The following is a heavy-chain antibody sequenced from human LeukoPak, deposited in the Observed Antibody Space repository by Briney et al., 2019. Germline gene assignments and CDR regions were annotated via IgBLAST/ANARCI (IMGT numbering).Heavy chain of an antibody. CDR3: ATGTDSRKVGY. V-gene: IGHV4-31*11. D-gene: IGHD3-22*01. J-gene: IGHJ4*02. CDR2: VYYSGST. CDR1: GGFISSVDHY. Sequence: SETLSHTCAVSGGFISSVDHYWNGIRQHPGKGLEWIRCVYYSGSTYYNPSLKSRVTISADTSKSQFSLQLSSVTAADTAVYYCATGTDSRKVGYGGQGTLVTVSS.